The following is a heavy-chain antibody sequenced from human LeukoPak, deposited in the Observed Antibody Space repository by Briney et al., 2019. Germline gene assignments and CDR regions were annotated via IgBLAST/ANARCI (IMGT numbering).Heavy chain of an antibody. CDR1: GFTFSSYA. J-gene: IGHJ6*03. D-gene: IGHD4-17*01. CDR3: AKRDWVTTSRYYYMDV. V-gene: IGHV3-23*01. CDR2: ISGSGGST. Sequence: GGSLRLSCAASGFTFSSYAMSWVRQAPGKGLEWVSTISGSGGSTYYADSVKGRFTISRDNSKNTLYPQMNSLRADDTAVYYCAKRDWVTTSRYYYMDVWGKGTTVTVSS.